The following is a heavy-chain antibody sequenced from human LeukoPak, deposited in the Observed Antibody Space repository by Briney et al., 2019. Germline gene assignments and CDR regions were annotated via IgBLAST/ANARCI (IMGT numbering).Heavy chain of an antibody. CDR3: ARHQTGFSYPLDI. D-gene: IGHD3-3*01. CDR2: IGPSGST. J-gene: IGHJ3*02. V-gene: IGHV4-4*09. CDR1: GASLTSYF. Sequence: SETLPLTCSVSGASLTSYFWSWIRQPPGKGLEWIAYIGPSGSTTFNPSLKSRLTMSLDTSKSQFSLILTSVTAADTAVYFCARHQTGFSYPLDIWGLGTTVTVSS.